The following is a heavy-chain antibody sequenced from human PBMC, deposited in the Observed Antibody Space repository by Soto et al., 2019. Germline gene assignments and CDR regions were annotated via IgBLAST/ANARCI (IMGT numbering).Heavy chain of an antibody. J-gene: IGHJ4*02. CDR2: IDNSKS. V-gene: IGHV3-23*01. CDR1: GFTFSDYS. D-gene: IGHD4-17*01. CDR3: ARDAVNGDGLWLVGY. Sequence: PGWSLRLSCASSGFTFSDYSMSWVRQAPGRGLEWVSSIDNSKSFYADSVKGRFTISRDNSKSTLSLQMNSLRAEDTALYYCARDAVNGDGLWLVGYWGQGTLVTVSS.